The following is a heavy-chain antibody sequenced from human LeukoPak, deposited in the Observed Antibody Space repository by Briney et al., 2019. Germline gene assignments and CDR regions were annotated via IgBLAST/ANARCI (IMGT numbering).Heavy chain of an antibody. J-gene: IGHJ3*02. CDR2: ISGSGAGT. CDR1: VFTFCRYA. D-gene: IGHD3-9*01. V-gene: IGHV3-23*01. CDR3: AKDLVFSYDILTGYYKVEDAFVM. Sequence: GGSLRLSCAASVFTFCRYATDGVRQAPGKGLEWVSAISGSGAGTYYADSVKGRFTISRDNSKNTLYLQMNSLRAEDTAVYYCAKDLVFSYDILTGYYKVEDAFVMGGRGTMVTVSS.